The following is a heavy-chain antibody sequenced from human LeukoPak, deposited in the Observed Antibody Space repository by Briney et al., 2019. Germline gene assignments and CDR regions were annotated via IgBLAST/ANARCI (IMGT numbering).Heavy chain of an antibody. CDR1: GYTFTSYY. V-gene: IGHV1-46*01. Sequence: ASVKVSCKASGYTFTSYYMHWVRQAPGQGLEWMGIINPSGGSTSYAQKFQGRVTMTRDMSTSTVYMELSSLRSEDTAVYYCARDASERCSSTSCYLDYYYYYYMDVWGKGTTVTVSS. J-gene: IGHJ6*03. CDR3: ARDASERCSSTSCYLDYYYYYYMDV. D-gene: IGHD2-2*01. CDR2: INPSGGST.